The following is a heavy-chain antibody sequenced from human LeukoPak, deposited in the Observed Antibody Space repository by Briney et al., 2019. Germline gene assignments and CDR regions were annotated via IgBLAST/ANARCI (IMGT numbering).Heavy chain of an antibody. CDR2: IYYSGST. CDR1: GGSISSSIYY. J-gene: IGHJ3*02. Sequence: SETLSLTCTVSGGSISSSIYYWGWIRQPPGKGLEWIGSIYYSGSTYYNPSLKSRVTISVDTSKNQFSLKLSSVTAADTAVYYCARPVDTAMVGLFAFDIWGQGTMVTVSS. V-gene: IGHV4-39*01. D-gene: IGHD5-18*01. CDR3: ARPVDTAMVGLFAFDI.